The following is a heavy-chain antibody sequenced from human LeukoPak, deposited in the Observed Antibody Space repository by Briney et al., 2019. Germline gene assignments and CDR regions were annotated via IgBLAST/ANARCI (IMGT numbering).Heavy chain of an antibody. CDR3: ARDTMVRGLDY. V-gene: IGHV4-39*07. CDR2: IYHSGST. J-gene: IGHJ4*02. CDR1: GGSISSSSYY. Sequence: SETLSLTCTVSGGSISSSSYYWSWIRQPPGKGLEWIGEIYHSGSTNYNPSLKSRVTISVDKSKNQFSLKLSSVTAADTAVYYCARDTMVRGLDYWGQGTLVTVSS. D-gene: IGHD3-10*01.